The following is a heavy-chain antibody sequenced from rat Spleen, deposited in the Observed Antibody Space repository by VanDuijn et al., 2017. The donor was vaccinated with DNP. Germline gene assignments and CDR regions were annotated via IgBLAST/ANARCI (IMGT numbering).Heavy chain of an antibody. CDR2: INSAGST. V-gene: IGHV3-3*01. J-gene: IGHJ2*01. CDR1: GYSITSSYR. D-gene: IGHD1-1*01. Sequence: EVQLQESGPGLVKPSQSLSLTCSVTGYSITSSYRWNWIRKFPGNKLEWMGYINSAGSTNYNPSLKSRISITRDTSKNQFFLQVNSVTTEDTATYYCARSLYYSGRYFDYWGQGVMVTVSS. CDR3: ARSLYYSGRYFDY.